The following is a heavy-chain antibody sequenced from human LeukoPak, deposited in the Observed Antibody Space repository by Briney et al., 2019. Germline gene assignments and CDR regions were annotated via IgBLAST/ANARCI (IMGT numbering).Heavy chain of an antibody. D-gene: IGHD5-24*01. CDR1: GFTFSSYA. CDR2: ISYDGSNK. CDR3: ARPVNVEMATTEPYFDY. Sequence: GGSLRLSCAASGFTFSSYAMHWVRQAPGKGLEWVAVISYDGSNKYYADSVKGRFTISRDNSKNTLYLQMNSLRAEDTAGYYCARPVNVEMATTEPYFDYWGQGTLVTVSS. J-gene: IGHJ4*02. V-gene: IGHV3-30-3*01.